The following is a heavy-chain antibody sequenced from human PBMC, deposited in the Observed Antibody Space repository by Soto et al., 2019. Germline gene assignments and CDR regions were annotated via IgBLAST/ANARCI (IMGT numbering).Heavy chain of an antibody. CDR1: GFTFSSYW. CDR2: IKQDGSEK. D-gene: IGHD1-26*01. CDR3: ARDWDPRSRYYFDY. V-gene: IGHV3-7*03. Sequence: GGSLRLSCAASGFTFSSYWMSWVRQAPGKGLEWVANIKQDGSEKYYVDSVKGRFTISRDNAKNSLYLQMNSLRAEDTAVYYCARDWDPRSRYYFDYWGQGTLVTVSS. J-gene: IGHJ4*02.